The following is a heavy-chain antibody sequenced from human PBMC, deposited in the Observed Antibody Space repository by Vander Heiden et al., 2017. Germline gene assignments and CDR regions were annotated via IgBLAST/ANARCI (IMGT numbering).Heavy chain of an antibody. CDR2: ISYEGSNK. Sequence: QVQLVESGGGVVQPGRSLRLSCAASGFTFSSYGMHWVRQAPGKGLEWVAVISYEGSNKYYADSVKGRFTISRDNSKNTLYLQMNSLRAEDTAGYYCAKDKGNYWGQGTLVTVSS. V-gene: IGHV3-30*18. CDR3: AKDKGNY. CDR1: GFTFSSYG. D-gene: IGHD3-10*01. J-gene: IGHJ4*02.